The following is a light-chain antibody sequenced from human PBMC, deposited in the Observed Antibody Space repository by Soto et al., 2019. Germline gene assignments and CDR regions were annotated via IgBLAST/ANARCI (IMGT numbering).Light chain of an antibody. CDR2: AAS. CDR1: QGIRTE. J-gene: IGKJ1*01. V-gene: IGKV1-6*01. Sequence: APQMTQSPSSLSASVGDRVTIACRASQGIRTELGWYQQKAGEAPKLLIYAASTLQSGVPPRFSGSGSGTDFTLTISSLQPEDFATYYCLQDYDCPRTFGQGTKVEMK. CDR3: LQDYDCPRT.